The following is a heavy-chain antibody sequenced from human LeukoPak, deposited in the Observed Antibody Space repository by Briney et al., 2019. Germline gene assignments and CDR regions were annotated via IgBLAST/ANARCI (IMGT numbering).Heavy chain of an antibody. CDR3: ARYPDYGGNSFFDY. J-gene: IGHJ4*02. CDR1: GGSFSGYY. CDR2: INHSGST. V-gene: IGHV4-34*01. D-gene: IGHD4-23*01. Sequence: SETLSLTCAVYGGSFSGYYWSWIRQPPGKGLEWIGEINHSGSTNYNPSLKSRVTISVDTSKNQFSLRLSSVTAADTAVYYCARYPDYGGNSFFDYWGQGTLVTVSS.